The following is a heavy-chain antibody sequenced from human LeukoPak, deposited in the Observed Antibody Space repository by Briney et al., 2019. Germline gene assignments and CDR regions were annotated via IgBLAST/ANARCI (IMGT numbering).Heavy chain of an antibody. Sequence: PGGTLRLSCAASGFTFSSYGMHWVRQAPGKGLEWVAFIRYDGSNKYYADSVKGRFTISRDNSKSSLYLQMNSLRAEDTAVYYCAKGQQWLVPFFDYWGQGTLVTVSS. CDR2: IRYDGSNK. D-gene: IGHD6-19*01. V-gene: IGHV3-30*02. J-gene: IGHJ4*02. CDR3: AKGQQWLVPFFDY. CDR1: GFTFSSYG.